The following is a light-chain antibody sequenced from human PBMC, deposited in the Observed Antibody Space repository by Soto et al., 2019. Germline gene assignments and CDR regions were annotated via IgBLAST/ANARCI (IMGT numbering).Light chain of an antibody. CDR1: QSISSW. J-gene: IGKJ1*01. Sequence: DIQMTQSPSTLSASVGDIVTITCRASQSISSWLACYQQKTGKAPKLLIYDASSLESGVPSMFSGSGSGTEFTLTISRLQPDDFATHCRQQYNXFRTCGKGTKV. CDR2: DAS. CDR3: QQYNXFRT. V-gene: IGKV1-5*01.